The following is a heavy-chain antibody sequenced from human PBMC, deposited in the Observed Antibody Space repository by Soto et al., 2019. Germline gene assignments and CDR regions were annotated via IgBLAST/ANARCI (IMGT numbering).Heavy chain of an antibody. D-gene: IGHD3-10*01. CDR1: GGSFSGYY. Sequence: SETLSLTCAVYGGSFSGYYWSWIRQPPGKGLEWIGEINHSGSTNYNPSPKSRVTISVDTSKNQFSLRLSSVTAADTAVYYCVRRKGYYYGSGSYSNWGQGTLVTVSS. CDR3: VRRKGYYYGSGSYSN. CDR2: INHSGST. J-gene: IGHJ4*02. V-gene: IGHV4-34*01.